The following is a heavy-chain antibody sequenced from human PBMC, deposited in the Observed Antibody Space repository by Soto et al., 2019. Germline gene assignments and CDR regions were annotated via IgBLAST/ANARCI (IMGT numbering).Heavy chain of an antibody. Sequence: QVQLQESGPGLVKPSQTLSLTCAVSGGSVSSAGYYWSWIRQHPGKGLEWIGYIYGSGSTYYNPSLKSRAIISVDTSKDQFWLNLTALAAEDTALYYCVRGSGRGYNLNGSGSYFYYWGQGTLVTVSS. CDR3: VRGSGRGYNLNGSGSYFYY. CDR2: IYGSGST. D-gene: IGHD3-10*01. J-gene: IGHJ4*02. V-gene: IGHV4-31*11. CDR1: GGSVSSAGYY.